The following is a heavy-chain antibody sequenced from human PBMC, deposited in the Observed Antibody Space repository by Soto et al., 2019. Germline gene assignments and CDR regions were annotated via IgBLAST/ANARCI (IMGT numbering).Heavy chain of an antibody. V-gene: IGHV5-51*01. Sequence: PGESLKISCQASGYSFSNFWIAWVRQVPGEGLEWLGIIYPDDSDTRYSPSFLGQVTISVDKSISTAYLQWTRLKASDTAIYYCAKSIEGGPMDVWGQGTTVTVSS. CDR1: GYSFSNFW. J-gene: IGHJ6*02. CDR2: IYPDDSDT. CDR3: AKSIEGGPMDV. D-gene: IGHD1-26*01.